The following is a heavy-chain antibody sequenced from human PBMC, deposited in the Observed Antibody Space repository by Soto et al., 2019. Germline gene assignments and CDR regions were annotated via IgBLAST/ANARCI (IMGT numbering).Heavy chain of an antibody. CDR2: LYDSGTT. Sequence: QVQLQESGPGLVKPSETLSLICTVSGDSISSTSHYWSWIRQPPGKGLEWIGYLYDSGTTNYNLSLKSRVTISVDPSKNQVSLKLRSVTAADTAVYYCARTRRFGVGAWYDPWGQGTLVTVSS. CDR3: ARTRRFGVGAWYDP. D-gene: IGHD3-3*01. CDR1: GDSISSTSHY. V-gene: IGHV4-61*01. J-gene: IGHJ5*02.